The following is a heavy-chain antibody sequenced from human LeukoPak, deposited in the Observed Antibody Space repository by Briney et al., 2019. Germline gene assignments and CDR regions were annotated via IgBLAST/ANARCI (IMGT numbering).Heavy chain of an antibody. CDR2: ISAYNGNT. CDR3: AIVFGLFLIPTSYIDL. CDR1: GYTFTSYG. V-gene: IGHV1-18*01. D-gene: IGHD2-2*01. J-gene: IGHJ4*02. Sequence: ASVKVSCKASGYTFTSYGISWVRQAPGQGLEWMGWISAYNGNTNYAQKLQGRVTMTTDTSTSTAYMELRSLRSDDTAVYYCAIVFGLFLIPTSYIDLWGQGSLVTVSS.